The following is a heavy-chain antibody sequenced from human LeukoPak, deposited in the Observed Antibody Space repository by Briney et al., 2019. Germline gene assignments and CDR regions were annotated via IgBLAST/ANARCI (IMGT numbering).Heavy chain of an antibody. V-gene: IGHV4-4*07. Sequence: SETLSLTCTVSGGSISSYYWSWIRQPAGKGLEWIGRIYTSGSTNYNPSLKSRVTMSVDTSKNQFSLKLSSVTAADTAVYYCARGGRITAAVGFNWFDPWGPGTLVTVSS. CDR1: GGSISSYY. CDR3: ARGGRITAAVGFNWFDP. D-gene: IGHD6-25*01. CDR2: IYTSGST. J-gene: IGHJ5*02.